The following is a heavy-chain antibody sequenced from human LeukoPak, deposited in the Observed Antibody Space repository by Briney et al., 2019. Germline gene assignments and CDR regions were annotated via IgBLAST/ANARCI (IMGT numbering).Heavy chain of an antibody. CDR1: GFTLSSQW. CDR2: IKQDGSEK. Sequence: GGSLRLSCAASGFTLSSQWMSSVRQAPGKGLEWVANIKQDGSEKYCVDSVKGRFTISRDNAKNSLYLQMNSLRAEDTAVYYCARARVDYWGQGTLVIVSS. J-gene: IGHJ4*02. CDR3: ARARVDY. V-gene: IGHV3-7*04.